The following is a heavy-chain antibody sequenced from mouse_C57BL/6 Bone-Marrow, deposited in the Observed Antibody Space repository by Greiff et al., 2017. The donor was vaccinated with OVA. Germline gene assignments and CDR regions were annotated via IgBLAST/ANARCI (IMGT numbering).Heavy chain of an antibody. D-gene: IGHD1-1*01. V-gene: IGHV1-69*01. CDR1: GYTFTSYW. Sequence: QVQLQQPGAELVMPGASVKLSCKASGYTFTSYWMHWVKQRPGQGLEWIGEIDPSDSYTNYNQKFKGKSTLTVAKSSSTAYMQLSSLTSEDSAVYYWAIEYYGSSLHFDYWGQGTTLTVSS. J-gene: IGHJ2*01. CDR2: IDPSDSYT. CDR3: AIEYYGSSLHFDY.